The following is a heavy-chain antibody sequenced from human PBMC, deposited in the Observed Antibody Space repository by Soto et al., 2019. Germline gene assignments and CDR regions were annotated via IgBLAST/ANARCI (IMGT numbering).Heavy chain of an antibody. CDR2: ISSSGSTI. J-gene: IGHJ6*02. V-gene: IGHV3-48*03. Sequence: GGSLGLCCAASGFTFRSYEMNWVRQAPGKGLEWVSYISSSGSTIYYADSVKGRFTISRDNAKNSLYLQMNGLRAEDTAVYYCARVRIVVVTTYPGDYYGMDVWGQGTTVTVSS. CDR3: ARVRIVVVTTYPGDYYGMDV. D-gene: IGHD2-21*02. CDR1: GFTFRSYE.